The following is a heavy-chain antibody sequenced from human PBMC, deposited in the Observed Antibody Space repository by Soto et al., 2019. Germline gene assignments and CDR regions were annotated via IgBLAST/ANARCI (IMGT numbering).Heavy chain of an antibody. CDR3: VRATQCCGSSRYTRGSEY. D-gene: IGHD5-12*01. CDR1: GVTFSNYA. J-gene: IGHJ4*02. CDR2: SRDRPQGCST. V-gene: IGHV3-72*01. Sequence: QPDGSLGLSGASYGVTFSNYAVIWVRQAPREGREGVGRSRDRPQGCSTAYAACVKGRVTTSREESKNSVYLQMNSLKTEDTAVYYCVRATQCCGSSRYTRGSEYWGPATLVTVSS.